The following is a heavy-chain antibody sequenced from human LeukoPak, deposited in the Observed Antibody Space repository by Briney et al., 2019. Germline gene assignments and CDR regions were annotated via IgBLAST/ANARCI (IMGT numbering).Heavy chain of an antibody. CDR1: GYTFTSYD. Sequence: ASVTVSCKATGYTFTSYDINWVRQATGQGLEWMGWINPNCGNTRYAQKFQGRVTMTMHTSINTAYIELSRLRSEDTPVYYFARDHYSYYYDSIGDAFDIWGQGTMVTVSS. CDR2: INPNCGNT. J-gene: IGHJ3*02. V-gene: IGHV1-8*01. CDR3: ARDHYSYYYDSIGDAFDI. D-gene: IGHD3-22*01.